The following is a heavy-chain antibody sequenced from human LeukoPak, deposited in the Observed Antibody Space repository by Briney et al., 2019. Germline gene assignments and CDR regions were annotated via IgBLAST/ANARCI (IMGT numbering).Heavy chain of an antibody. V-gene: IGHV4-30-2*01. Sequence: SQTLSLTCAVSGGSISSGGYSWSWIRQPPGKGLEWIGYIYHSGSTYYNPSLKSRVTISVDRSKNQFSLKLSSVTAADTAVYYCVRVRPVGPLDYWGQGTLVTVSS. J-gene: IGHJ4*02. CDR2: IYHSGST. CDR3: VRVRPVGPLDY. CDR1: GGSISSGGYS.